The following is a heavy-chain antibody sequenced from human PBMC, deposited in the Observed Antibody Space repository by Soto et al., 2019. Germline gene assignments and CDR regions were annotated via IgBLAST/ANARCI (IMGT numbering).Heavy chain of an antibody. J-gene: IGHJ1*01. CDR1: GFTFSSYA. CDR2: ISYDGSNK. Sequence: SGGSLRLSCAASGFTFSSYAMHWVRQAPGKGLEWVAVISYDGSNKYYADSVKGRFTISRDNSKNTLYLQMNSLRAEDTAVYYCAKGVPGIAVAGTGYFQHWGQGTLVTVSS. V-gene: IGHV3-30-3*01. CDR3: AKGVPGIAVAGTGYFQH. D-gene: IGHD6-19*01.